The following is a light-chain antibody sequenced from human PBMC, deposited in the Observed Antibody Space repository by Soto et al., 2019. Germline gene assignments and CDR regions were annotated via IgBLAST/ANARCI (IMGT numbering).Light chain of an antibody. CDR1: QSVSSSY. J-gene: IGKJ1*01. Sequence: EVVLTQSPGTLSLSPGERATLSCRASQSVSSSYLAWYQQKLGQAPRLLIYGTSSRATGIPDRFSGSGSGTAFTLTISRLEPEDFAVYYCQQYVGSPPWTFGQGTKVEIK. V-gene: IGKV3-20*01. CDR3: QQYVGSPPWT. CDR2: GTS.